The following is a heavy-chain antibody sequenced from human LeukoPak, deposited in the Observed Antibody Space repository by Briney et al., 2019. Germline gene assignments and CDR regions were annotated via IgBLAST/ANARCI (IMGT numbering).Heavy chain of an antibody. CDR3: ARRLTQYDCFDP. Sequence: SQTLSLTCAISGDSVSSNSVTWNWIRQSPSRGVEWLSRTYYGSTWYNDYAVSVRGRITVNPDTSKNQFSLHLNSVTPEDTAVYYCARRLTQYDCFDPRGQGVLVTVSS. D-gene: IGHD2-2*01. CDR2: TYYGSTWYN. V-gene: IGHV6-1*01. CDR1: GDSVSSNSVT. J-gene: IGHJ5*02.